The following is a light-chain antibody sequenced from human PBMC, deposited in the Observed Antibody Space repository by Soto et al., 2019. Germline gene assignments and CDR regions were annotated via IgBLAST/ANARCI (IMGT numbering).Light chain of an antibody. CDR1: QSVSSN. V-gene: IGKV3D-15*01. J-gene: IGKJ4*01. CDR3: QQYNDWAPLT. Sequence: EIVMTQSPATLSVSPGERDTLSCRASQSVSSNLAWYQQKPGQVPRLLISGASTRATGIPARFSGSGSGTEFTLNISSLQSEDFAVYYCQQYNDWAPLTFGGGTKVEIK. CDR2: GAS.